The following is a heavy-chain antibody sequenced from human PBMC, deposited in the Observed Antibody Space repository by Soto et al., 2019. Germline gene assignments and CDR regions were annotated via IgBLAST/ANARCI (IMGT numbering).Heavy chain of an antibody. D-gene: IGHD3-22*01. V-gene: IGHV4-59*01. Sequence: SETLSLTCTVSGDSISSYYWSWIRQPPGKGLEWIGYIHNSGSTNYNPSLKSRVTISLDTSKDQFSLKLSSVTAADTALYYCARGDLAHDSGGYYHNWFDPWGQGTLVTVSS. CDR2: IHNSGST. CDR3: ARGDLAHDSGGYYHNWFDP. CDR1: GDSISSYY. J-gene: IGHJ5*02.